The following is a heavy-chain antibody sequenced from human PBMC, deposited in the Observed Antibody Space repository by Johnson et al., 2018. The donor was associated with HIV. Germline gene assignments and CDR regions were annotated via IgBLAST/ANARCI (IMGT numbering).Heavy chain of an antibody. CDR3: ARDLVRDALDI. CDR1: GFTFSSYG. J-gene: IGHJ3*02. CDR2: IWYDGSNK. D-gene: IGHD3-10*01. Sequence: HVQLVESGGGVVQPGRSLRLSCAASGFTFSSYGMHWVRQAPGKGLEWVAVIWYDGSNKYYADSVKGRFTISRENAKNSLYLQMNSLRAGDTAVYYCARDLVRDALDIWGQGTMVTVSS. V-gene: IGHV3-33*01.